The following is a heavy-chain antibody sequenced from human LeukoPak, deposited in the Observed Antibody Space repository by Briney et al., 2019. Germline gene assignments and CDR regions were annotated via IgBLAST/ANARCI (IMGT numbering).Heavy chain of an antibody. V-gene: IGHV1-2*02. D-gene: IGHD2/OR15-2a*01. CDR1: GYTFTGYY. CDR3: ARAGVIDGRLY. Sequence: ASVKVSCKASGYTFTGYYMHWVRQAPGQGLEWMGWINPNSGGTNYAQKFQGRVTTTRDTSIGTAYMELSRLGSDDTAVYYCARAGVIDGRLYWGQGTLVTVSS. CDR2: INPNSGGT. J-gene: IGHJ4*02.